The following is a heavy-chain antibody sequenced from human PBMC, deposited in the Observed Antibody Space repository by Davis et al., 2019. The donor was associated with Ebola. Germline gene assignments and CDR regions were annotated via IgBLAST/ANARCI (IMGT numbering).Heavy chain of an antibody. D-gene: IGHD6-13*01. CDR1: GFTFSSYA. J-gene: IGHJ6*04. Sequence: GESLKISCAASGFTFSSYAMHWVRQAPGKGLEWVAVISYDGSNKYYADSVKGRFTISRDNSKNTLYLQMNSLRAEDTAVYYCARDRGGPGIAAADPLWGMDVWGKGTTVTVSS. CDR3: ARDRGGPGIAAADPLWGMDV. CDR2: ISYDGSNK. V-gene: IGHV3-30-3*01.